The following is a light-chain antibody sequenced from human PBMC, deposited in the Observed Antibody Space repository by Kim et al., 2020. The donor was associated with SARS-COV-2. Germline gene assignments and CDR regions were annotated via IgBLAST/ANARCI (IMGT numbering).Light chain of an antibody. Sequence: QSALTQPPSASGSPGQSVTISCTGTSSDVGLFDYVSWYQQHPGKAPKLMISEVSQRPSGVPARFSGSKSGNTASLTVSGLQAEDEADYYCSSYAGTKNWIFGGGTQLTVL. V-gene: IGLV2-8*01. J-gene: IGLJ2*01. CDR3: SSYAGTKNWI. CDR2: EVS. CDR1: SSDVGLFDY.